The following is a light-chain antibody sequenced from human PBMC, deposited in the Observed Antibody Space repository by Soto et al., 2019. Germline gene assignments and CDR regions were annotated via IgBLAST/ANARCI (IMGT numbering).Light chain of an antibody. CDR2: GAS. CDR3: QQYSDWPPIT. J-gene: IGKJ5*01. Sequence: EVVMTQSPATLPVSPEESATVSCIAAQSVNSNLAWYQQKPGQAPRLLIHGASTRATGIPARFGGSGSGTEFILTISSMQSADFAVYYGQQYSDWPPITFGQGTRLEIK. CDR1: QSVNSN. V-gene: IGKV3-15*01.